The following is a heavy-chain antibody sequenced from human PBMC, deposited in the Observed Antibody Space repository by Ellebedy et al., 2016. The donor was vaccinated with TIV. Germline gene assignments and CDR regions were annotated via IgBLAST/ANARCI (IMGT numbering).Heavy chain of an antibody. CDR2: IKGDGSRT. J-gene: IGHJ3*02. CDR1: GFSLGNYW. Sequence: GESLKISCEVSGFSLGNYWIHWVRQITGKGLVWLSHIKGDGSRTKYADSVRGRFTISTDEAKNMVYLQMNSLRDEDTAVYYCARDDSGPQAFDIWGQGTVVTVTS. D-gene: IGHD5-12*01. V-gene: IGHV3-74*03. CDR3: ARDDSGPQAFDI.